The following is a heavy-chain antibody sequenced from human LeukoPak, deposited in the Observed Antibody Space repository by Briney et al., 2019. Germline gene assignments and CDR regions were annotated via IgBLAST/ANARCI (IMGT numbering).Heavy chain of an antibody. J-gene: IGHJ4*02. D-gene: IGHD6-19*01. CDR3: AREPGYSSGWYGRFDY. V-gene: IGHV1-18*01. CDR1: GYTFTSYG. CDR2: ISACNGNT. Sequence: ASVKVSCKASGYTFTSYGISWVRQAPGQGLEWMGWISACNGNTNYAQKLQGRVTMTTDTSTSTAYMELRSLRSDDTAVYYCAREPGYSSGWYGRFDYWGQGTLVTVSS.